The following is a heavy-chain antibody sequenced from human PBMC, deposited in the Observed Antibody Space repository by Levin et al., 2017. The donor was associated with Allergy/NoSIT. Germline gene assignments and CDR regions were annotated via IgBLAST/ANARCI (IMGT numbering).Heavy chain of an antibody. CDR3: TTTRPGYSDGAAYYFDY. V-gene: IGHV3-15*01. CDR1: GFTFTNAW. Sequence: PGGSLRLSCAASGFTFTNAWMSWVRQAPGKGLEWVGRIKSKADGGTTDYAAPVKGRFTISRDDSKNTVYLQMESLKTDDTAVYYCTTTRPGYSDGAAYYFDYWGQGTLVSVSS. CDR2: IKSKADGGTT. D-gene: IGHD5-18*01. J-gene: IGHJ4*02.